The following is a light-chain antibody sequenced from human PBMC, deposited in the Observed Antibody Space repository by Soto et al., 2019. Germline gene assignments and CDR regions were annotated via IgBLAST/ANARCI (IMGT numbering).Light chain of an antibody. CDR1: TTDVATYDL. CDR3: CSYAGGNTFV. J-gene: IGLJ2*01. V-gene: IGLV2-23*02. Sequence: QSALTQPASVSGSPGQSITISCAGTTTDVATYDLVSWYQHHPGTAPKVILYEVTKRPSGVSNRFSGSKSGNTASLTISGLQPEDEADYFCCSYAGGNTFVFGGGIKLTVL. CDR2: EVT.